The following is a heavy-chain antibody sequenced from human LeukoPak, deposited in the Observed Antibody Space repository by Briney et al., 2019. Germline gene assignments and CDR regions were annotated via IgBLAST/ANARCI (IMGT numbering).Heavy chain of an antibody. CDR3: AKAHCSSTSCANGY. J-gene: IGHJ4*02. CDR1: GFTFSSYA. V-gene: IGHV3-30-3*01. Sequence: GGSLRLSCAASGFTFSSYAMHWVRQAPGKGLEWVAVISYDGSNKYYADSVKGRFTISRDNSKNTLYLQMNSLRAEDTAVYYCAKAHCSSTSCANGYWGQGTLVTVSS. D-gene: IGHD2-2*01. CDR2: ISYDGSNK.